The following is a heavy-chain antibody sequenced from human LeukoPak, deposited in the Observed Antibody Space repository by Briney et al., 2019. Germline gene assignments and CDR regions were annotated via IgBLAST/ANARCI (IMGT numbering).Heavy chain of an antibody. V-gene: IGHV4-34*01. D-gene: IGHD4-23*01. CDR3: ARVTTVVTKFHYYFDY. CDR1: VGSFSGYY. J-gene: IGHJ4*02. Sequence: SETLSLTCAVYVGSFSGYYWSWIRQPPGKGLEWIGEIHHSGSTNYNPSLKSRVTISVDTSKNQFSLKLSSVTAEDTAVYYCARVTTVVTKFHYYFDYWGQGTLVTVSS. CDR2: IHHSGST.